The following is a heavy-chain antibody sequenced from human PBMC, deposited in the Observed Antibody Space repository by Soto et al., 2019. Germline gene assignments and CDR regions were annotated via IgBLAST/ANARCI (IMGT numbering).Heavy chain of an antibody. CDR1: GGSISSSSYY. V-gene: IGHV4-39*01. CDR3: ARQTYYYGSGSSGPDY. D-gene: IGHD3-10*01. CDR2: IYYSGST. J-gene: IGHJ4*02. Sequence: PSEALSLTCTVSGGSISSSSYYWGWIRQPPGKGLEWIGSIYYSGSTYYNPSLKSRVPISVDTSKNQFSLKLSSVTAADTAVYYCARQTYYYGSGSSGPDYWGQGTLVTVSS.